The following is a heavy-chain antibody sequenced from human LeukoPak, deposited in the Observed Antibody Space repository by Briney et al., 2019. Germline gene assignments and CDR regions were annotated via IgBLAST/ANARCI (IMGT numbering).Heavy chain of an antibody. V-gene: IGHV1-69*06. Sequence: SVKVSCKASGGTFSIYAISWVRQAPGQGLEWMGGIIPIFGTANYAQKFQGRVTITADKSTSTAYMELSSLRSEDRAVYYCAREPRLEAATTAWFDPWGQGTLVTVSS. CDR1: GGTFSIYA. CDR3: AREPRLEAATTAWFDP. D-gene: IGHD2-15*01. J-gene: IGHJ5*02. CDR2: IIPIFGTA.